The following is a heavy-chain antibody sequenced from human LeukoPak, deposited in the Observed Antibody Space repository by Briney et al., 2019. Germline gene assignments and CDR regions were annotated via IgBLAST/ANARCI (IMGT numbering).Heavy chain of an antibody. CDR3: AKLATSDTGETY. Sequence: SVKVSCKASGGTFSSYAISWVRQAPGQGLEWMGGIIPIFGTANYAQKFQGRVTITADESTSTVYMELRSLRSEDTAIYYCAKLATSDTGETYWGQGTLVTVSS. CDR1: GGTFSSYA. V-gene: IGHV1-69*13. J-gene: IGHJ4*02. D-gene: IGHD3-16*01. CDR2: IIPIFGTA.